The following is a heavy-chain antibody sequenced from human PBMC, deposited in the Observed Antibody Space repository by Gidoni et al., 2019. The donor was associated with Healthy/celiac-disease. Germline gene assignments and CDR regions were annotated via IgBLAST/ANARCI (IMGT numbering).Heavy chain of an antibody. Sequence: QVQLVQSGAEVKKPGASGKVSCKASGYTFTSYAMHWVRQAPGQRLEWMGWINAGNGNTKYSQKFQGRVTITRDTSASTAYMELSSLRSEDTAVYYCAREVGTTVTGGAFDIWGQGTMVTVSS. CDR1: GYTFTSYA. D-gene: IGHD4-17*01. CDR3: AREVGTTVTGGAFDI. CDR2: INAGNGNT. J-gene: IGHJ3*02. V-gene: IGHV1-3*01.